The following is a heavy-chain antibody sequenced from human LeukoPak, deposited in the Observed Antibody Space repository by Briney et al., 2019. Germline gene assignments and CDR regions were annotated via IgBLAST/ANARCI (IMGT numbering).Heavy chain of an antibody. D-gene: IGHD3-3*01. CDR3: VRSLLRFLEWLLTPDAFDI. CDR1: GGSISSSSYY. J-gene: IGHJ3*02. Sequence: SETLSLTCTVSGGSISSSSYYWCWIRQPPWKGLEWIGSIYYSGSTYYNPSLKSRVTISVDTSKNQFSLKLSSVTAADTAVYYCVRSLLRFLEWLLTPDAFDIWGQGTMVTVSS. CDR2: IYYSGST. V-gene: IGHV4-39*01.